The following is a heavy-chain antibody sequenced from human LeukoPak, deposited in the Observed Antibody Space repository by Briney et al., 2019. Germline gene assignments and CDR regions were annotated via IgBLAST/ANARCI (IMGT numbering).Heavy chain of an antibody. CDR1: GFTFSSYA. J-gene: IGHJ4*02. CDR3: ARGYSSSATFVDY. D-gene: IGHD6-13*01. V-gene: IGHV3-23*01. Sequence: GGSLRLSCAASGFTFSSYAMSWVRQAPGKGLVWVSAISGSGDTTYYADSVKGRFTISRDNSKNTLYLQMNSLRAEDTAIYYCARGYSSSATFVDYWGQGTLVTVSS. CDR2: ISGSGDTT.